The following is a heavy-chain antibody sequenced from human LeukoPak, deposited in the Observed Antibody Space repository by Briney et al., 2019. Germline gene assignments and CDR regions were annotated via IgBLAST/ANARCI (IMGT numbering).Heavy chain of an antibody. D-gene: IGHD3-9*01. V-gene: IGHV3-11*01. Sequence: GGSLRLSCAASGFTFRDYNMNWVRQAPGKGLEWVSYITDSGSTIHYADSMNGRFTISRDNAKNSLYLQMNSLRAEDSAVYYCARSIGLTGGGVDVWGRGTTVTVSS. CDR1: GFTFRDYN. J-gene: IGHJ6*02. CDR3: ARSIGLTGGGVDV. CDR2: ITDSGSTI.